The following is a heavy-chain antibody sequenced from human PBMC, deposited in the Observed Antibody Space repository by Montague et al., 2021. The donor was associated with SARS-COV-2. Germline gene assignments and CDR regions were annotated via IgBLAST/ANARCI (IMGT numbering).Heavy chain of an antibody. CDR1: GFTFSSYR. CDR2: ISSSSSYI. J-gene: IGHJ4*02. D-gene: IGHD3-22*01. CDR3: ARDGDYYDSSGILDY. Sequence: SLSLACAASGFTFSSYRMNWVRQAPGKGLEWVSSISSSSSYIYYADSVKGRFTISRDNAQNSLYLQMNSLRAEDTAVYYCARDGDYYDSSGILDYWGQGTLVIVSS. V-gene: IGHV3-21*01.